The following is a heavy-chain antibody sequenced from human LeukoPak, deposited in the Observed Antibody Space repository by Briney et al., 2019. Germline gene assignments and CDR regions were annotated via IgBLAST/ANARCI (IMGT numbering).Heavy chain of an antibody. J-gene: IGHJ5*02. Sequence: GGSLRLSCAASGFTFSSYGMHWVRQAPGKGLEWVAVIRYDGSNKYYADSVKGRFTISRDNSKNTLYLQMNSLRAEDTAVYSRAIGADTVVTDLSWFDPWGQGTLVTVSS. CDR3: AIGADTVVTDLSWFDP. V-gene: IGHV3-33*08. CDR1: GFTFSSYG. CDR2: IRYDGSNK. D-gene: IGHD4-23*01.